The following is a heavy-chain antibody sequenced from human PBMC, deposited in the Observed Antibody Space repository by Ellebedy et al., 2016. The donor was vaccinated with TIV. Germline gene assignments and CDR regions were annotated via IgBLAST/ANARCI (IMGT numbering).Heavy chain of an antibody. CDR3: AKDMNWGSVHFYYGMEV. D-gene: IGHD7-27*01. Sequence: GGSLRLSCAASGFTFSNYGMHWVRQAPGKGLEWVAVISDDGNSKFYADSVKGQFTISRDNSKNTLYLQMNSLRGEDTAVYYCAKDMNWGSVHFYYGMEVWGQGTTVTVSS. CDR1: GFTFSNYG. V-gene: IGHV3-30*18. J-gene: IGHJ6*02. CDR2: ISDDGNSK.